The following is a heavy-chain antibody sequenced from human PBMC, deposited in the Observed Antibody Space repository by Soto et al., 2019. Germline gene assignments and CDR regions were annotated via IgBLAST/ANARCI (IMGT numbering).Heavy chain of an antibody. CDR2: IWYDGSNK. V-gene: IGHV3-33*01. Sequence: QVQLVESGGGVVQPGRSLRLSCAASGFTFSSYGMHWVRQAAGKGLEWVAVIWYDGSNKYYADSVKGRFTISRDNSKNTLYLQMNSLRAEDTAVYYCARERGYCSGGSCYPGLWGQGTLVTVSS. J-gene: IGHJ4*02. CDR3: ARERGYCSGGSCYPGL. CDR1: GFTFSSYG. D-gene: IGHD2-15*01.